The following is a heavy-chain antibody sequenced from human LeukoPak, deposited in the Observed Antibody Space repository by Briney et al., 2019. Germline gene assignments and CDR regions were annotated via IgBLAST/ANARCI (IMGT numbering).Heavy chain of an antibody. J-gene: IGHJ4*02. CDR1: GFTFSSYS. Sequence: GGPLRLSCAASGFTFSSYSMNWVRQAPGKGLEWVSSISSSSSYIYYADSVKGRFTISRDNAKNSLYLQMNSLRAEDTAVYYCARGPYYDYVWGSYRYTSHFDYWGQGTLVTASS. V-gene: IGHV3-21*01. CDR3: ARGPYYDYVWGSYRYTSHFDY. D-gene: IGHD3-16*02. CDR2: ISSSSSYI.